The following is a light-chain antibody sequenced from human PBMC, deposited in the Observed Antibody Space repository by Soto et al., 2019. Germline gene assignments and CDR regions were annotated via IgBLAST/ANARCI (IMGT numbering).Light chain of an antibody. CDR3: QQFHSYPLT. CDR2: HAS. J-gene: IGKJ3*01. Sequence: IQLTQSPPSVSASVGDRVTITCRASQAISRSLAWYQQKPGKGPKLLIFHASALESGVPSRFSGSGSVTDFTLSISGLQPEDFAIYFCQQFHSYPLTFGPGTAVDL. V-gene: IGKV1-13*02. CDR1: QAISRS.